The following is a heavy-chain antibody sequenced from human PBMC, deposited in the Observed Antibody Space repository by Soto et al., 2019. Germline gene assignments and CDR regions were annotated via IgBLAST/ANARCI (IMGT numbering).Heavy chain of an antibody. CDR3: ASSID. CDR1: GFPFSSYG. Sequence: PGGSLRLSCAASGFPFSSYGMHWVRQAPGKGLDWVGVIWYDGSNKDYAESVKGRFTISRDNSKNMLYLQMNSLRADGTAVYYCASSIDWGQGTLVTVSS. CDR2: IWYDGSNK. J-gene: IGHJ4*02. V-gene: IGHV3-33*03.